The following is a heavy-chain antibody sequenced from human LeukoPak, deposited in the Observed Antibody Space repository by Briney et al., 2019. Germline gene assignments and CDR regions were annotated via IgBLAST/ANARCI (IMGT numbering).Heavy chain of an antibody. J-gene: IGHJ4*02. CDR1: GGSFSGYY. Sequence: SETLSLTCAVYGGSFSGYYWSWIRQPPGKGLEWIGEINHSGSTNYNPSLKSRVTISVDTSKNQFSLKLSSVTAADTAVYYCARGGGRPPKTDYWGQGTLVTVSS. V-gene: IGHV4-34*01. D-gene: IGHD3-16*01. CDR2: INHSGST. CDR3: ARGGGRPPKTDY.